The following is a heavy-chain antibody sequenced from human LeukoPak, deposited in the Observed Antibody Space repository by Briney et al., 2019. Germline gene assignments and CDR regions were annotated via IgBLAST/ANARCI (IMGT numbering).Heavy chain of an antibody. J-gene: IGHJ5*02. D-gene: IGHD3-10*01. CDR3: ARDRRYYGSGSYYGPNWFDP. CDR1: GGSFSGYY. CDR2: INHSGCT. Sequence: SETLSLTCAVYGGSFSGYYWSWIRQPPGKGLEWIGEINHSGCTNYNPSLKSRVTISVDTSKNHFSLKLSSVTAADTAVHYCARDRRYYGSGSYYGPNWFDPWGQGTLVTVSS. V-gene: IGHV4-34*01.